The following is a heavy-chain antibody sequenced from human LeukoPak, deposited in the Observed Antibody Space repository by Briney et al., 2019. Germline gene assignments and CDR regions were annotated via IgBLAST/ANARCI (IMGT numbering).Heavy chain of an antibody. CDR2: IYYSGST. J-gene: IGHJ4*02. D-gene: IGHD3-22*01. V-gene: IGHV4-59*05. CDR3: ARHGPDSSGNLPFDY. Sequence: SETLSLTCTVSGGSITDSFWTWIRQPAGKGLEWIGSIYYSGSTYYNPSLKSRVTIYLDTSKNQFSLKLSSVTAADTAVYYCARHGPDSSGNLPFDYWGQGTLVTVSS. CDR1: GGSITDSF.